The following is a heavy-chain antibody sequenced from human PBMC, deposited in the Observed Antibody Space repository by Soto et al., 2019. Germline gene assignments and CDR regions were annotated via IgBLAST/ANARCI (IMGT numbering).Heavy chain of an antibody. CDR2: ISAYSGNT. CDR3: ARDREGFGELGGDY. Sequence: QVQLVQSGAEVKKPGASVKVSCKASGYTFNSYGISWVRQAPGQGLEWMGWISAYSGNTNYAQKLQGRVTMTTDKSTSTAYMERRSLRSADRAVYYCARDREGFGELGGDYWGQGTLVTVSS. CDR1: GYTFNSYG. V-gene: IGHV1-18*01. D-gene: IGHD3-10*01. J-gene: IGHJ4*02.